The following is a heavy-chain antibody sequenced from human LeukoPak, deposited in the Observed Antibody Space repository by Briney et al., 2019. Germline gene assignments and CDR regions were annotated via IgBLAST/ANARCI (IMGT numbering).Heavy chain of an antibody. V-gene: IGHV3-74*01. J-gene: IGHJ6*03. CDR1: GFTFSSYW. CDR2: IGSDGTST. CDR3: ARGHSPGYMDV. D-gene: IGHD2-15*01. Sequence: PGGSLRLSCEASGFTFSSYWMHWVRQAPGMGLVWVSRIGSDGTSTNYADSVKGRFTISRDNAKNTLYLQMNSLRAEDTTVYYCARGHSPGYMDVWGKGTTVTVSS.